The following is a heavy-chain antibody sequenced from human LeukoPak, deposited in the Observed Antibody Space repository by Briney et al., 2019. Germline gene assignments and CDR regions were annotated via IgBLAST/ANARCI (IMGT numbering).Heavy chain of an antibody. Sequence: ETLSLTCTVSGGSISSYYWSWIRQPPGKGLEWIGYIYYSGSTNYSPSLKSRVTISVDTSKNQFSLRLRSVTAADTAVYYCARSSRGDYFFDYWGQGTLVTVSS. V-gene: IGHV4-59*01. D-gene: IGHD4-17*01. J-gene: IGHJ4*02. CDR2: IYYSGST. CDR3: ARSSRGDYFFDY. CDR1: GGSISSYY.